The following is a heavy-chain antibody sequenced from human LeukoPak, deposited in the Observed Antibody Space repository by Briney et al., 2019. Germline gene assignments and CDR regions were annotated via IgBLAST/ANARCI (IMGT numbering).Heavy chain of an antibody. CDR1: GGSFSDYY. J-gene: IGHJ4*02. CDR2: INHSGST. V-gene: IGHV4-34*01. Sequence: KASETLSLTCAVYGGSFSDYYWSWIRQPPGKGLEWIGEINHSGSTNYNPSLKSRVTISVDTSKNQFSLKLSSVTAADTAVYYCARGQWLDNYWGQGTLVTVSS. D-gene: IGHD6-19*01. CDR3: ARGQWLDNY.